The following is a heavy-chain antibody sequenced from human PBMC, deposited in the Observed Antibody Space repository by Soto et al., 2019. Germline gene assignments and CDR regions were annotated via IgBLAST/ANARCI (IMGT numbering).Heavy chain of an antibody. CDR2: IVVGSGNT. CDR1: GFTFTSSA. CDR3: AADPLAEYYDFWSGYPVPRYYGMDA. V-gene: IGHV1-58*01. D-gene: IGHD3-3*01. Sequence: GASVKVSCKASGFTFTSSAVQWVRQARGQRLEWIGWIVVGSGNTNYAQKFQERVTITRDMSTSTAYMELSSLRSEDTAVYYCAADPLAEYYDFWSGYPVPRYYGMDAWGQGTTVTVSS. J-gene: IGHJ6*01.